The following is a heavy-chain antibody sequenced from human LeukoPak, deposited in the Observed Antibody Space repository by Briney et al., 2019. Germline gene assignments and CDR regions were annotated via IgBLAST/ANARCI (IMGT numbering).Heavy chain of an antibody. D-gene: IGHD1-26*01. J-gene: IGHJ4*02. V-gene: IGHV3-66*01. Sequence: GGSLRLSCAASGFTVSSNYMSWVRQAPGNGLEWVSIIYSGGSTYYAGSVKGRFTISRDNSKNMLYLQMNSLRAEDTAVYYCARTVFSGSYHFDYWGQGTLVTVSS. CDR1: GFTVSSNY. CDR3: ARTVFSGSYHFDY. CDR2: IYSGGST.